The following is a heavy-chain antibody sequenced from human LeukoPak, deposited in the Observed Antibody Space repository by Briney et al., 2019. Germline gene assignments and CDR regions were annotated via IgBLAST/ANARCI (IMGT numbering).Heavy chain of an antibody. CDR3: ARGGTTKTFDY. J-gene: IGHJ4*02. Sequence: GGSLRLSCAATEFTFTHYGMDWVRQAPGKGLVWVSYISGDTRTIYYADSVKGRFTISRDNAKNSVYLQMNSLRAEDTAVYYCARGGTTKTFDYWGQGTLVTVSS. D-gene: IGHD1-7*01. CDR1: EFTFTHYG. V-gene: IGHV3-48*04. CDR2: ISGDTRTI.